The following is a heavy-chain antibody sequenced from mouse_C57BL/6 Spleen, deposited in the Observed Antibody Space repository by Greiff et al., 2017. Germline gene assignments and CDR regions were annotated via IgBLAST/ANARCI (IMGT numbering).Heavy chain of an antibody. D-gene: IGHD1-3*01. V-gene: IGHV1-85*01. J-gene: IGHJ1*03. CDR1: GYTFTSYD. Sequence: VKLMESGPELVKPGASVKLSCKASGYTFTSYDINWVKQRPGQGLEWIGWIYPRDGSTKYNEKFKGKATLTVDTSSSTAYMELHSLTSEDSAVYFCARWGKSGSRNWYFDVWGTGTTVTGSS. CDR2: IYPRDGST. CDR3: ARWGKSGSRNWYFDV.